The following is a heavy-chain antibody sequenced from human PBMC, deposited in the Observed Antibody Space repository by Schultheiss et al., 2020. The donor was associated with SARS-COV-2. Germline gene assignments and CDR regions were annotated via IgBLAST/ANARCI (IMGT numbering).Heavy chain of an antibody. Sequence: GGSLRLSCAASGFTFSSYWMHWVRQAPGKGLVWVSRINSDGSSTSYADSVKGRFTISRDNSKNTLFLQMNSLRAEDTAVYYCARDRGYCSGGTCYPGRFDPWGQGTLVTVSS. D-gene: IGHD2-15*01. J-gene: IGHJ5*02. V-gene: IGHV3-74*01. CDR3: ARDRGYCSGGTCYPGRFDP. CDR2: INSDGSST. CDR1: GFTFSSYW.